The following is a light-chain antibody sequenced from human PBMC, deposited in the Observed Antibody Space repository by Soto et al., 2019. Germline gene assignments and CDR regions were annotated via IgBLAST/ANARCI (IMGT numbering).Light chain of an antibody. CDR3: QQTHNSHLS. CDR2: ATS. CDR1: KITGND. J-gene: IGKJ4*01. V-gene: IGKV1-39*01. Sequence: DIPRTQSPSSLTASVGDTVTITCRASKITGNDLNWYQHKPGIAPKILIYATSSLKSGVPSRFSGSGSGTDFTLTISNLQPEDFATYYCQQTHNSHLSFGGGTKVEMK.